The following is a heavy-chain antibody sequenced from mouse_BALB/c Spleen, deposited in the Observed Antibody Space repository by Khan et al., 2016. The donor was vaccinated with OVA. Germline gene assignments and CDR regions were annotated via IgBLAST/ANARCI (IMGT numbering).Heavy chain of an antibody. CDR1: GYIFTNYG. Sequence: QIQLVQSGPELKKPGETVKISCKASGYIFTNYGMNWVKQAPGKGLKWMGWINTTTGEPTFAEEFKERFAFSLETSANTAYLQINSLKNEDPATYFCARGYYRYGSWFAYWGQGTLVTGSA. J-gene: IGHJ3*01. D-gene: IGHD2-14*01. CDR3: ARGYYRYGSWFAY. CDR2: INTTTGEP. V-gene: IGHV9-3*02.